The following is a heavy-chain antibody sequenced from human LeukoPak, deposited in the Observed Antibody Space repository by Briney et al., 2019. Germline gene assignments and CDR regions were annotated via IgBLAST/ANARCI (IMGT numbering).Heavy chain of an antibody. V-gene: IGHV3-23*01. J-gene: IGHJ4*02. CDR2: ILGTGDYT. Sequence: GSLRLSCAASGFAVSNNYMRWVRQAPGKGLEWVSSILGTGDYTYYADSVKGRFTISRDNSKNTLYLQMNSLRAGDTAIYYCARGSKGTYDYWGQGTLVTVSS. CDR1: GFAVSNNY. CDR3: ARGSKGTYDY.